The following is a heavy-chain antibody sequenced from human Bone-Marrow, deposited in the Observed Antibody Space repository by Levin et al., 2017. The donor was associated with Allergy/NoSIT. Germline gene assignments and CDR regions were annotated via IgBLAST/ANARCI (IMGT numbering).Heavy chain of an antibody. D-gene: IGHD2-2*01. V-gene: IGHV3-30*18. J-gene: IGHJ3*02. CDR1: GFTFSNFA. CDR3: AKVATSWQDHDAFDI. CDR2: ISYDGSNE. Sequence: PGGSLRLSCAASGFTFSNFAMHWVRQAPGRGLEWVAVISYDGSNEYYADSVKGRFTTSRDDSKNTLYLQMNGLRPEDTAVYYCAKVATSWQDHDAFDIWGQGTMVAVSS.